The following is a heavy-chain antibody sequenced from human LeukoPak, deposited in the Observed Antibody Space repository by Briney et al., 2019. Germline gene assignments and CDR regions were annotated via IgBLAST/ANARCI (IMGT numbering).Heavy chain of an antibody. V-gene: IGHV1-18*01. CDR3: ARDGLGYCSSTSCYIAFYYYYGMDV. J-gene: IGHJ6*02. CDR2: ISAYNGNT. CDR1: GYIFTSNG. Sequence: GASVKVSCKASGYIFTSNGINWVRQAPGQGLEWMGWISAYNGNTNYAQKLQGRVTMTTDTSTSTAYMELRSLRSDDTAVYYCARDGLGYCSSTSCYIAFYYYYGMDVWGQGTTVTVSS. D-gene: IGHD2-2*02.